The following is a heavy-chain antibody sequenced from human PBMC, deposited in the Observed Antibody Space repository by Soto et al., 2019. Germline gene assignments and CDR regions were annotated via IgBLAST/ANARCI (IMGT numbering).Heavy chain of an antibody. V-gene: IGHV4-31*03. CDR3: ARGSSYYNLNY. CDR1: GGSISSGGYY. J-gene: IGHJ4*02. D-gene: IGHD3-10*01. CDR2: IYYSGST. Sequence: QVQLQESGPGLVKPSQTLSLTCTVSGGSISSGGYYWSWIRQHPGKGLEWIGYIYYSGSTYYNPSLKSRVTLSVGASRDQCCLRLTSVTAADAGVDDWARGSSYYNLNYWGQGTLVTVSS.